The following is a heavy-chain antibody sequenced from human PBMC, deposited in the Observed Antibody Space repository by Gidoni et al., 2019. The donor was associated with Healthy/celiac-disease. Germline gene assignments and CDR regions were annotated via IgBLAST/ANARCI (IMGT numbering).Heavy chain of an antibody. D-gene: IGHD2-21*02. CDR1: GYSISSGYY. CDR2: IYHSGST. V-gene: IGHV4-38-2*02. Sequence: QVQLQESGPGLVKPSETLSLTCTVSGYSISSGYYWGWIRQPPGKGLEWIGSIYHSGSTYYNPSLKSRVTISVDTSKNQFSLKLSSVTAADTAVYYCARDLVSYVVVTAIGWFDPWGQGTLVTVSS. CDR3: ARDLVSYVVVTAIGWFDP. J-gene: IGHJ5*02.